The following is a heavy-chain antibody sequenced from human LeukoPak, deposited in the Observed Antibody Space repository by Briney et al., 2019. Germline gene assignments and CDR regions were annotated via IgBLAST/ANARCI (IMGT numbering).Heavy chain of an antibody. CDR1: GYTFTGYY. CDR3: ARDHDGDYSLDY. V-gene: IGHV1-2*04. D-gene: IGHD4-17*01. J-gene: IGHJ4*02. CDR2: INPNSGGT. Sequence: GASVKVSCKASGYTFTGYYMHWVRQAPGQGLEWMGWINPNSGGTSYAQKFQGWVTMTRDTSISTAYMELSRLRSDDTAVYYCARDHDGDYSLDYWGQGTLVTVSS.